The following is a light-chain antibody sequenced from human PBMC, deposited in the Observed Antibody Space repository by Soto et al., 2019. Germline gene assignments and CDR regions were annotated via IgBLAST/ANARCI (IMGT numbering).Light chain of an antibody. CDR3: QQYNSYRLT. V-gene: IGKV1-16*01. CDR1: QGISSS. J-gene: IGKJ4*01. CDR2: AAS. Sequence: DIQMTQSPSSLSASVGDRVTITCRASQGISSSLNWYQQTPGKAPRLLIYAASTLYGGVPSRFSGGGSGTDFALTITSLQAEDFATYYCQQYNSYRLTVGGGTKGDIK.